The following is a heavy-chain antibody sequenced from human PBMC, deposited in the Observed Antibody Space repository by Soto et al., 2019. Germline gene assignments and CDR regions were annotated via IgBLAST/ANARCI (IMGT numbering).Heavy chain of an antibody. CDR2: IYYSVST. D-gene: IGHD5-12*01. CDR1: GGSISSYY. CDR3: ARGWMDIVATPRLVGAFDI. V-gene: IGHV4-59*08. J-gene: IGHJ3*02. Sequence: SETLSLTCTVSGGSISSYYWSWIRQPPGKGLEWIGYIYYSVSTNYNPSLKSRVTISVDTSKNQFSLKLSSVTAADTAVYYCARGWMDIVATPRLVGAFDIWGQGTMVT.